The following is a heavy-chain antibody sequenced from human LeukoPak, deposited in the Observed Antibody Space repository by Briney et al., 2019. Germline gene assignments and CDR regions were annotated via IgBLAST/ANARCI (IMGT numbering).Heavy chain of an antibody. CDR1: GFVFSTYA. Sequence: GGSLRLSCAASGFVFSTYAMHWVRQAPGKGLEGVAVTSYDEGNKIYTDSVKGRFTISRDNSKNTLYLQMNSLRVEDTAVYYCARVVLSDGMDVWGQGTTVTVSS. V-gene: IGHV3-30*04. J-gene: IGHJ6*02. CDR3: ARVVLSDGMDV. CDR2: TSYDEGNK. D-gene: IGHD2/OR15-2a*01.